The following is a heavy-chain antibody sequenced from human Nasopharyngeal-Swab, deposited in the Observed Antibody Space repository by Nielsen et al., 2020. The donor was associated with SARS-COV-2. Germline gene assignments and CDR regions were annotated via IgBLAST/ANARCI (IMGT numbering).Heavy chain of an antibody. CDR2: IYYSGST. V-gene: IGHV4-31*03. D-gene: IGHD3-22*01. CDR1: GGSISSGGYY. Sequence: SETLSLTCTVSGGSISSGGYYWSWIRQHPGKGLEWIWYIYYSGSTYYNPSLKSRVTISVDTSKNQFSLKLSSVTAADTAVYYCARNPYYYDSKEGWFDPWGQGTPVTVSS. CDR3: ARNPYYYDSKEGWFDP. J-gene: IGHJ5*02.